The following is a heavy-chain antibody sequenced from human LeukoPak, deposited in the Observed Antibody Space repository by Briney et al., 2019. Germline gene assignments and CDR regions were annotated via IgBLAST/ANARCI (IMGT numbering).Heavy chain of an antibody. V-gene: IGHV1-69*05. CDR3: ARRTYDFWSGYQI. CDR1: GGTFSSYA. CDR2: IIPIFGTA. J-gene: IGHJ3*02. Sequence: GASVKVSCKASGGTFSSYAISWVRQAPGQGLEWMGGIIPIFGTANYAQRFQGRVTITTDESTSTAYMELSSLRSEDTAVDYCARRTYDFWSGYQIWGQGTMVTVSS. D-gene: IGHD3-3*01.